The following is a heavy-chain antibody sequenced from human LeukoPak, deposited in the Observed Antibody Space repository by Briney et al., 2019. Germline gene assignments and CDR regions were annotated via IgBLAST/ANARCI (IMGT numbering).Heavy chain of an antibody. CDR3: ASVYACDFDY. CDR2: IDPSDSHI. J-gene: IGHJ4*02. CDR1: GCSFSSYL. V-gene: IGHV5-10-1*01. Sequence: PGESLSFSSQSAGCSFSSYLNTGVRQMPGKGLEWMGRIDPSDSHINYSASFQGHVTISVDQSISTAYLQWSSLKASHSAMYLCASVYACDFDYCGQGTLVTVSS. D-gene: IGHD3-16*01.